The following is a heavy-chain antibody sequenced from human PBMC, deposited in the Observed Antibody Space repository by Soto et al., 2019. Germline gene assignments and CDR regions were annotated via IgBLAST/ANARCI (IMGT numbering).Heavy chain of an antibody. D-gene: IGHD3-3*01. V-gene: IGHV1-18*01. CDR3: ARSDLITIFGVVTNWFEP. Sequence: QVQLVQSGAEVKKPGASVKVSCKASGYTFTSYGISWVRQAPGQGLEWMGWISAYNGNTNYAQKLQGRVTMTTDTSTSAAYIELRSLRSDDTPVYYCARSDLITIFGVVTNWFEPWGQGTLVTVS. J-gene: IGHJ5*02. CDR1: GYTFTSYG. CDR2: ISAYNGNT.